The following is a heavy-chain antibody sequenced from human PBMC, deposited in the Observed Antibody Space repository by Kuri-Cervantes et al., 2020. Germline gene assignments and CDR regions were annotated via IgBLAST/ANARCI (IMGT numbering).Heavy chain of an antibody. D-gene: IGHD1-7*01. V-gene: IGHV3-33*01. J-gene: IGHJ6*03. CDR2: IWYDGSNK. CDR1: GFTFSSYG. Sequence: GESLKISCAASGFTFSSYGMHWVRQAPGKGLEWVAVIWYDGSNKYYADSVKGRFTISRDNSKNTLYLQMNSLRAEDTAVYYCARAREEGELRYYYNDMDVWGKGTTVTVSS. CDR3: ARAREEGELRYYYNDMDV.